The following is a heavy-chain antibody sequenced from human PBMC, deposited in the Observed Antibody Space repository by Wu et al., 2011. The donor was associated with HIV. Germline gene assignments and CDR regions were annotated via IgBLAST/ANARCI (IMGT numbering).Heavy chain of an antibody. Sequence: QVQLVQSGAEVKKPGASVKVSCKASGYTFTGYYMYWVRQAPGQGLEWMGWINPNSGGTNYAQKFQGRVTMTRDTSISTAYMELSRLRSDDTAVYYCARGNDYGGNSGLRYYYYYMDVWGKGTTVTVSS. CDR3: ARGNDYGGNSGLRYYYYYMDV. CDR1: GYTFTGYY. J-gene: IGHJ6*03. D-gene: IGHD4-23*01. CDR2: INPNSGGT. V-gene: IGHV1-2*02.